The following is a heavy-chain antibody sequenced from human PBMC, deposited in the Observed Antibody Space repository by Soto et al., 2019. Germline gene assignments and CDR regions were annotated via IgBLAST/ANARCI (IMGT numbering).Heavy chain of an antibody. Sequence: GESLKISCKGSGYSFTSYWIGWVRQMPGKGLEWMGIIYPGDSDTRYSPSFQGQVTISADKSISTAYLQWSSLKASDTAMYYCARRGSSDCSSTSCYVDYYYGMDVWGQGTTVTVSS. D-gene: IGHD2-2*01. CDR1: GYSFTSYW. CDR2: IYPGDSDT. CDR3: ARRGSSDCSSTSCYVDYYYGMDV. J-gene: IGHJ6*02. V-gene: IGHV5-51*01.